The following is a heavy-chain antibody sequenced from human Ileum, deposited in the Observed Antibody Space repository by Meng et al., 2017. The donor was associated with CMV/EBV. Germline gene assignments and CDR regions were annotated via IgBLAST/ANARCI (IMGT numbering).Heavy chain of an antibody. J-gene: IGHJ4*02. V-gene: IGHV3-23*01. CDR1: GFTFGSYA. D-gene: IGHD3-22*01. CDR2: ISGSGGST. Sequence: GGSLRLSCAASGFTFGSYAMSWVRLAPGEGLEWVSSISGSGGSTYYADSVKGRFTISRDNSNNTLYLQMNSLRAEDTAVYYCAKDPYDSGGYYFDYWGQGTLVTVSS. CDR3: AKDPYDSGGYYFDY.